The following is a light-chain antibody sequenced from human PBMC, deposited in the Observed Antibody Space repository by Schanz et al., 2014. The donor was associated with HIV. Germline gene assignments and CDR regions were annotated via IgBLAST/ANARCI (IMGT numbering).Light chain of an antibody. CDR1: QGISSY. V-gene: IGKV1-39*01. CDR3: QQSYSTPIT. J-gene: IGKJ5*01. Sequence: IQLTQSPSSLSVSVGDRVTITCRASQGISSYLAWYQQKPGKAPKLLIYAASSLQSGVPSRFSGRGSGTDFTLTISSLQPEDFATYYCQQSYSTPITFGQGTRLEIK. CDR2: AAS.